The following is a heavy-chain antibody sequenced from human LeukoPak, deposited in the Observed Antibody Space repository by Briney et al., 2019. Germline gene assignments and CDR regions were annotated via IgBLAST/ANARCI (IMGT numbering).Heavy chain of an antibody. Sequence: GGSLRLSCAASGFTFSIYAMSWVRQAPGKGLEWVSSTSSGGDYTYYAGSVKGRFTISRDNSKNTLYLQMNSLRAEDTATYYCAKDRPNYYESKGHYYRRDGDSWGQGTLVTVSS. CDR1: GFTFSIYA. J-gene: IGHJ5*01. CDR2: TSSGGDYT. V-gene: IGHV3-23*01. D-gene: IGHD3-22*01. CDR3: AKDRPNYYESKGHYYRRDGDS.